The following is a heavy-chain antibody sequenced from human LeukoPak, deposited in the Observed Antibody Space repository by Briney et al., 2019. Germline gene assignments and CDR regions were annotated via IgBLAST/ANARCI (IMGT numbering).Heavy chain of an antibody. Sequence: GGSLRLSCAASGFTFSSYWMSWVRQAPGKGLEWVANIKQDGSEKYYVGSVKGRFTISRDNAKNSLYLQMNSLRGEDTAVYYCARERGLECGDTYGYFDYWGQGPLVTVSS. CDR1: GFTFSSYW. CDR2: IKQDGSEK. J-gene: IGHJ4*02. V-gene: IGHV3-7*01. D-gene: IGHD5-18*01. CDR3: ARERGLECGDTYGYFDY.